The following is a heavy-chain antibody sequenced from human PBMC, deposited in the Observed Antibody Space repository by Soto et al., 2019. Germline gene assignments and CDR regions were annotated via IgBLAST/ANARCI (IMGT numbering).Heavy chain of an antibody. CDR2: ISAYNGNT. J-gene: IGHJ6*02. CDR1: GYTLTSYG. D-gene: IGHD3-3*01. CDR3: AREGSITIFGVVNYYGMDV. V-gene: IGHV1-18*01. Sequence: GASVKVSCKASGYTLTSYGISWVRQAPGQGLEWMGWISAYNGNTNYAQKLQGRVTMTTDTPTSTAYMELRSLRSDDTAVYYCAREGSITIFGVVNYYGMDVWGQGTTVTVSS.